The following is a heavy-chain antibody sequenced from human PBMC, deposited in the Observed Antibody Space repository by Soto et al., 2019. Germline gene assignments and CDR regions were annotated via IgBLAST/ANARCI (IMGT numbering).Heavy chain of an antibody. CDR3: ARQRNPIVGVVAATRKGAFDI. V-gene: IGHV4-39*01. Sequence: QLQPQESGPGLVKPSETLSLTCTVSGGSISSSSYYWGWIRQPPGKGLEWIGSIYYSGSTYYTPSRKSRVTISVDTSKNQVSLKLSSGTAADTAVYYCARQRNPIVGVVAATRKGAFDIWGQGTMVTVSS. J-gene: IGHJ3*02. CDR1: GGSISSSSYY. D-gene: IGHD2-15*01. CDR2: IYYSGST.